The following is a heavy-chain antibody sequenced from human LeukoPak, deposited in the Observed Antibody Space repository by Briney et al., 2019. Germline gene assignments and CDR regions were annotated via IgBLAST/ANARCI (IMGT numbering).Heavy chain of an antibody. CDR2: IIHILGIP. Sequence: STVKVSCKASGGTFSSYTINWVRQAPGQGLEWMGRIIHILGIPNYAHKFQGRVTITADKSTSTAYMELSSLRSEDTAVYYCARGSTQDFGTMIEGEGFDPWGQGTLVTVSS. J-gene: IGHJ5*02. CDR1: GGTFSSYT. D-gene: IGHD3-22*01. CDR3: ARGSTQDFGTMIEGEGFDP. V-gene: IGHV1-69*02.